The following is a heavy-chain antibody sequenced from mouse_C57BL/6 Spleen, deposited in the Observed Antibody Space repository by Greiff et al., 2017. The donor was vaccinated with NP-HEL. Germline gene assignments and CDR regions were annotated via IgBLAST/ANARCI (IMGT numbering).Heavy chain of an antibody. Sequence: VQLQQSGPELVKPGASVKMSCKASGYTFTDYTMHWVKQSHGKSLEWIGYINPNNGGTSYNQKFKGKATLTVNKSSSTAYMELRSLTSEDSAVYYCARRGITTGYYYAMDYWGQGTSVTVSS. D-gene: IGHD2-4*01. J-gene: IGHJ4*01. CDR1: GYTFTDYT. CDR2: INPNNGGT. V-gene: IGHV1-22*01. CDR3: ARRGITTGYYYAMDY.